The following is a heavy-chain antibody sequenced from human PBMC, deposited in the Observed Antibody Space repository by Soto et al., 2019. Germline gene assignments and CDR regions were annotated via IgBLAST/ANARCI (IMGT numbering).Heavy chain of an antibody. Sequence: ASVKVSCKASGYTFNGYYIHWVRQAPGQGLEWMGWINPNNGGTNYAQKFQGRVTMTTDTSISTAYMELNRLSSDDTAVFYCARDYFPTGGCCFDPWGQGTLVTVSS. CDR2: INPNNGGT. J-gene: IGHJ5*02. V-gene: IGHV1-2*02. CDR3: ARDYFPTGGCCFDP. D-gene: IGHD1-26*01. CDR1: GYTFNGYY.